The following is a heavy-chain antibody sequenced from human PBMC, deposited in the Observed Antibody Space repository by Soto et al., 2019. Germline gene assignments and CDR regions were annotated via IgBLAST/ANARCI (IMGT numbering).Heavy chain of an antibody. D-gene: IGHD6-13*01. CDR3: ARGIAAAGPKLDY. V-gene: IGHV4-31*03. J-gene: IGHJ4*02. Sequence: PSELLCLPCTVAGGYISSVGYYWSRKRQHPGKGLEWIGYIYYSGSTCYNPSLKSRVTISVDTSKNQFSLKLSSVTADDTAVYYCARGIAAAGPKLDYWGQGTLVTVSS. CDR1: GGYISSVGYY. CDR2: IYYSGST.